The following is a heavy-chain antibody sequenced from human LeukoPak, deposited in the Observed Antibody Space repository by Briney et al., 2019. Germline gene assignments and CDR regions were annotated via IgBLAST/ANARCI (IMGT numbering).Heavy chain of an antibody. CDR2: INHSGST. CDR1: GGSFSGYY. D-gene: IGHD3-22*01. Sequence: SETLSLTCAVYGGSFSGYYWSWIRQPPGKGLEWIGEINHSGSTNYNPSLKSRVTISVDTSKNQFSLKLSSVTAADTAVYYCARARYQYYYDSSGYAYWGQGTLVTVSS. V-gene: IGHV4-34*01. J-gene: IGHJ4*02. CDR3: ARARYQYYYDSSGYAY.